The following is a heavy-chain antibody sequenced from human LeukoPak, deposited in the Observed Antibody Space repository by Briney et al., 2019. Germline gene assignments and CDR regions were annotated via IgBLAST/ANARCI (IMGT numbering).Heavy chain of an antibody. Sequence: PSETLSLTCTVSGGSISSYYWSWIRQPPGKGLEWIGYIYYSGSTNYNPSLKSRVTISVDTSKNQFSLKLSSVTAADTAVYYCARASWFGELLVAFDIWGQGTMVTVSS. CDR1: GGSISSYY. V-gene: IGHV4-59*12. CDR2: IYYSGST. J-gene: IGHJ3*02. D-gene: IGHD3-10*01. CDR3: ARASWFGELLVAFDI.